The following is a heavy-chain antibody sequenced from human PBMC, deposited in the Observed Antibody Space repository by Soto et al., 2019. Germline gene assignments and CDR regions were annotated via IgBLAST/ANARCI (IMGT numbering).Heavy chain of an antibody. CDR2: IYWDDDK. D-gene: IGHD2-21*02. CDR3: VQSRCGGDCLQSYSSHSYYGLDV. J-gene: IGHJ6*02. V-gene: IGHV2-5*02. Sequence: QITLKESGPTLVKPTQTLTLTCTFSGLSLSTTGVGVGWIRQPPGKALEWLALIYWDDDKRYSPSLKSRLTITKDTSKNQVVPTMTNMDPVGTATYYCVQSRCGGDCLQSYSSHSYYGLDVWGQGTTVTVSS. CDR1: GLSLSTTGVG.